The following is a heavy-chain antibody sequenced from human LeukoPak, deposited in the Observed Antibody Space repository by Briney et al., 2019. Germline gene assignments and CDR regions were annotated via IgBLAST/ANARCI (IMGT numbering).Heavy chain of an antibody. CDR1: GFTFSSNY. D-gene: IGHD1-26*01. Sequence: GGSLRLSCAASGFTFSSNYMSWVRQAPGKGLEWVSVIYSGGSTYYADSVKGRFIISRDNSKNTLYLQMNSLRAEDTAVYYCARYSGSYGYAFDIWGQGTMVTVSS. J-gene: IGHJ3*02. V-gene: IGHV3-66*01. CDR2: IYSGGST. CDR3: ARYSGSYGYAFDI.